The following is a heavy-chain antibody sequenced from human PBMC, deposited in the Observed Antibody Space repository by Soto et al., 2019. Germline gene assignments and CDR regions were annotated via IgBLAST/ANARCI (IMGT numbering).Heavy chain of an antibody. J-gene: IGHJ4*02. CDR2: INAGNGNT. Sequence: QVQLVQSGAEVKKPGASVKVSCKASGYTFTNYAMHWVRQAPGQRLEWMGWINAGNGNTKYSQKFQARVTITRDTSASPAYMGLGSLRSEDTPLYYWPRGERYYYNVSGFFGFAYGGKGTRVTFSP. CDR3: PRGERYYYNVSGFFGFAY. D-gene: IGHD3-22*01. V-gene: IGHV1-3*01. CDR1: GYTFTNYA.